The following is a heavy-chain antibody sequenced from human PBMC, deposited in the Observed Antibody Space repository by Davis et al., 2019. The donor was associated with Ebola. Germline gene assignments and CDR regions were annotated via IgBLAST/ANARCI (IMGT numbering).Heavy chain of an antibody. V-gene: IGHV1-18*04. CDR2: ISAYNGNT. D-gene: IGHD3-22*01. CDR1: GYTFTSYG. J-gene: IGHJ6*03. CDR3: ARVASGSGYFAYYYYYMDV. Sequence: ASVKVSCKASGYTFTSYGISWVRQAPGQGLEWMGWISAYNGNTNYAQKLQGRVTMTTDTSTSTAYMELRSLRSDDTAVYYCARVASGSGYFAYYYYYMDVWGKGTTVTVSS.